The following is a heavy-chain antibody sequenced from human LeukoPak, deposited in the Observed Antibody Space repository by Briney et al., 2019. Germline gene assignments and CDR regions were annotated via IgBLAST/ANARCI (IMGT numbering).Heavy chain of an antibody. CDR1: GDSISTYY. CDR3: ARIVSDCGDTRCSDTFDP. CDR2: IFSSGYT. Sequence: SGTLSLTCTVSGDSISTYYWSWIRQPAGKGLEWIGRIFSSGYTNYNPSLKSRVRMSVDTSKKQFSLKLNSLTAADTAVYYCARIVSDCGDTRCSDTFDPWGQGTLVTVSS. V-gene: IGHV4-4*07. D-gene: IGHD2-21*01. J-gene: IGHJ5*02.